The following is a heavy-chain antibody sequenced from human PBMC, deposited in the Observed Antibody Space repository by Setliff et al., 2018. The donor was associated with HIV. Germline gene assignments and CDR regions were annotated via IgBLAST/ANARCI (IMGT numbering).Heavy chain of an antibody. V-gene: IGHV4-61*09. D-gene: IGHD7-27*01. CDR3: ARDPLDGDGPFDY. CDR2: IYTSGTT. Sequence: PSETLSLTCTVSGGSISSGSYYWSWIRQPAGKGLEWIGHIYTSGTTNFNPSLQSRVTISVDTSKNQFSLKFTSLTAADTAVYFCARDPLDGDGPFDYWGQGTLVTVSS. CDR1: GGSISSGSYY. J-gene: IGHJ4*02.